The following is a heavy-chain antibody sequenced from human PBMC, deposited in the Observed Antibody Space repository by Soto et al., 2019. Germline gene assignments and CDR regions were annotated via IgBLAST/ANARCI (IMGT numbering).Heavy chain of an antibody. CDR1: GFTFSSYG. CDR2: ISGSGGST. J-gene: IGHJ6*02. V-gene: IGHV3-23*01. CDR3: AKDKQQLVVRMDV. Sequence: GGSLRLSCAASGFTFSSYGMSWVRQAPGKGLEWVSTISGSGGSTYYADSVKGRFTISRDNSKNTLYLQMNSLRAEDTAVYYCAKDKQQLVVRMDVWGQGTTVTVSS. D-gene: IGHD6-13*01.